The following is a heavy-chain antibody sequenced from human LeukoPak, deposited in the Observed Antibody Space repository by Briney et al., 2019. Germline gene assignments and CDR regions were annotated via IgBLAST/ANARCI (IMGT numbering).Heavy chain of an antibody. CDR3: ARDPGSIVGATRGWFDP. V-gene: IGHV4-59*01. CDR1: GGSISSYY. J-gene: IGHJ5*02. D-gene: IGHD1-26*01. CDR2: IYYSGST. Sequence: SETLSLTCTVSGGSISSYYWSWIRQPPGKGLEWIGYIYYSGSTNYNPSLKSRVTISEDTSKNQFSLKLSSVTAADTAVYYCARDPGSIVGATRGWFDPWGQGTLVTVSS.